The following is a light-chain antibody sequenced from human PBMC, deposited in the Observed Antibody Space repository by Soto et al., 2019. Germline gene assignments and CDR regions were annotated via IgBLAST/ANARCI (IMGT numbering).Light chain of an antibody. CDR3: QQYYTYPQT. CDR2: AAS. Sequence: ALRMTQSPSSFSASTGDRVTITCRASQGISSYLAWYQQKPGKAPKLLVYAASTLQYGVPSRFSGSGSGTDFTLTISCLQSEDFATYFCQQYYTYPQTFGQGTKVDIK. J-gene: IGKJ2*01. V-gene: IGKV1-8*01. CDR1: QGISSY.